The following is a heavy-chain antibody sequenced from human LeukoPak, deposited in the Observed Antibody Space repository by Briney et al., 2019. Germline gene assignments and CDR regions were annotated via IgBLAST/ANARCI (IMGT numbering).Heavy chain of an antibody. CDR1: GGSISSYY. J-gene: IGHJ4*02. D-gene: IGHD4-17*01. CDR3: ASLTTVTQGYFDS. CDR2: IYYSGST. V-gene: IGHV4-59*01. Sequence: PSETLSLTCTVSGGSISSYYWSWIRQPPGKGLEWIGYIYYSGSTNYNPSLKSRLTISVDASKNQFSLKLSSVTATDTAVYYCASLTTVTQGYFDSWGQGTLITVSS.